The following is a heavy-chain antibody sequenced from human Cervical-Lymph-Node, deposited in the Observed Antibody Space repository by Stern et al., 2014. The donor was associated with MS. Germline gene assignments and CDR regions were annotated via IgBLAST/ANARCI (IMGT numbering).Heavy chain of an antibody. V-gene: IGHV1-69*01. Sequence: VQLVESGAEVKKPGSTVKVSCKASGGTFSSYATSWVRQAPGQALELMGGVIPIFGTANYAQKFQGRVTITADESTSTAYMELSSLRSEDTAVYYCARGELKEGLVRGMDVWGQGTTVTVSS. CDR1: GGTFSSYA. J-gene: IGHJ6*02. D-gene: IGHD1-26*01. CDR2: VIPIFGTA. CDR3: ARGELKEGLVRGMDV.